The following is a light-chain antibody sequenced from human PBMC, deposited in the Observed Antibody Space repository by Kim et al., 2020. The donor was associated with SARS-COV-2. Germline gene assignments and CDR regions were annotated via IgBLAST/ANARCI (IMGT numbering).Light chain of an antibody. J-gene: IGKJ4*02. CDR3: LHYARWPLT. Sequence: LSPGESATLSSRASRTVSAYLASYQQNPGPSPTLLIYYASTRAAVVPARFSGSWSGTEFTLSISSLQSEDFAVYYCLHYARWPLTFGGGTKVDIK. V-gene: IGKV3-15*01. CDR2: YAS. CDR1: RTVSAY.